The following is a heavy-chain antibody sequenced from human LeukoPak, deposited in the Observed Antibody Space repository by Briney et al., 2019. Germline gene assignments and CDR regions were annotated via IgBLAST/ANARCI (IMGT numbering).Heavy chain of an antibody. V-gene: IGHV4-59*01. Sequence: PSETLSLTCTVSGGSISSYYWSWTRQPPGKGLEWIGYIYYSGSTNYNPSLKSRVTISVDTSKNQFSLKLSSVTAADTAVYYCARGGRTGTVDYWGQGTLVTVSS. D-gene: IGHD1-7*01. J-gene: IGHJ4*02. CDR3: ARGGRTGTVDY. CDR2: IYYSGST. CDR1: GGSISSYY.